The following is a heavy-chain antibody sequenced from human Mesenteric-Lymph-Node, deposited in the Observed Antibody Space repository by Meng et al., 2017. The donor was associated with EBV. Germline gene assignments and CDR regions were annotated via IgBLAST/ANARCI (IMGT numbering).Heavy chain of an antibody. D-gene: IGHD2-2*02. CDR3: ARVDYTKSLPFDY. CDR1: GGSFNDYS. Sequence: QLQQWGAGVLKPSESLSLTCAVYGGSFNDYSGTWIRQPPGKGLEWIGEIDHSGSNNYNPSLKSRVTMAVDTSKNQFSLKLASVTAADTAVYYCARVDYTKSLPFDYWGRGTLVTVSS. V-gene: IGHV4-34*01. CDR2: IDHSGSN. J-gene: IGHJ4*02.